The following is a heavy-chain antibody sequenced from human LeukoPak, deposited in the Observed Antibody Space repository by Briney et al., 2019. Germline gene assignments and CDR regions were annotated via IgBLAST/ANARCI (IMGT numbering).Heavy chain of an antibody. CDR2: ISAYNGNT. D-gene: IGHD1-26*01. CDR1: GYTFTSYG. J-gene: IGHJ4*02. CDR3: ARDRSLVGATGCDY. V-gene: IGHV1-18*01. Sequence: ASVKVSCKASGYTFTSYGISWVRQAPGQGLEWMGWISAYNGNTNYALKLQGRVTMTTDTSTRTAHMEVRSLRSDDTAVYYCARDRSLVGATGCDYWGQGTLVTVSS.